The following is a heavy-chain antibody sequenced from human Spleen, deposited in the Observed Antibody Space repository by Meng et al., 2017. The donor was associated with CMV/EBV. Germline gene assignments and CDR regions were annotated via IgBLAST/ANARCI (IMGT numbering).Heavy chain of an antibody. CDR1: GGSINNNNYY. CDR3: ARMFATLVDY. D-gene: IGHD3-10*02. CDR2: IHHSGST. V-gene: IGHV4-31*03. Sequence: TCTVSGGSINNNNYYWNWIRQHPEKGLEWIGYIHHSGSTYYNPSLKSRLAMSVDTSKNQFSLELSSLTAADTAVYYCARMFATLVDYWGQGTLVTVSS. J-gene: IGHJ4*02.